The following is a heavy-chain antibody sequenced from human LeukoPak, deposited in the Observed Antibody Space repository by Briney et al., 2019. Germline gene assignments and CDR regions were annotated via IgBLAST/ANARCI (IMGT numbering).Heavy chain of an antibody. J-gene: IGHJ4*02. CDR2: IYSGGST. D-gene: IGHD3-22*01. V-gene: IGHV3-53*01. CDR1: GFTVGTNY. Sequence: GGSLRLFCAASGFTVGTNYMSWVRQAPGKGLEWVSVIYSGGSTYYADSVKGRFTISRDNSMSTLYLQMNSLRAEDTAVYYCATPPSYYYDSSGYRYWGQGALVTVSS. CDR3: ATPPSYYYDSSGYRY.